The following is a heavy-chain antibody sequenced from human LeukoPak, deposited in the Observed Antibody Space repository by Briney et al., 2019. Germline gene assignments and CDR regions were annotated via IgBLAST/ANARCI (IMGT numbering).Heavy chain of an antibody. CDR3: AREGDYDILTGQPRPRWFDP. J-gene: IGHJ5*02. CDR1: GGTFSSYA. D-gene: IGHD3-9*01. Sequence: SVKVSCKASGGTFSSYAISWVRRAPGQGLEWMGGIIPIFGTANYAQKFQGRVTITADESTSTAYMELSSLRSEDTAVYYCAREGDYDILTGQPRPRWFDPWGQGTLVTVSS. V-gene: IGHV1-69*13. CDR2: IIPIFGTA.